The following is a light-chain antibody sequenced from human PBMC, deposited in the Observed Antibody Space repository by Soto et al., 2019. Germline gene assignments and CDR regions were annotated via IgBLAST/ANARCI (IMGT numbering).Light chain of an antibody. V-gene: IGKV3-20*01. CDR2: GAS. CDR3: QQYGRP. Sequence: EIVLTQSPATLSLSPGERATLSCRASQSVTSDYLAWYQQKPGQAPRLLIHGASSRATGIPDRFSGSGSGTDFTLTISRLEPEDFAVYYCQQYGRPFGQGTKVEIK. J-gene: IGKJ1*01. CDR1: QSVTSDY.